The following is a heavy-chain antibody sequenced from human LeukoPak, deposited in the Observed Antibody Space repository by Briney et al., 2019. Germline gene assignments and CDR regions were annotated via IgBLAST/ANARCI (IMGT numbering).Heavy chain of an antibody. Sequence: AASVKVSCKAYGYTLTNFGISWVRQAPGQGLEWVGWIHAGNGNTKYSQKFQGRVTITADKSTSTAYMELSSLRSEDTAVYYCARTIAAASNWFDPWGQGTLVTVSS. V-gene: IGHV1-18*01. CDR2: IHAGNGNT. D-gene: IGHD6-13*01. CDR1: GYTLTNFG. CDR3: ARTIAAASNWFDP. J-gene: IGHJ5*02.